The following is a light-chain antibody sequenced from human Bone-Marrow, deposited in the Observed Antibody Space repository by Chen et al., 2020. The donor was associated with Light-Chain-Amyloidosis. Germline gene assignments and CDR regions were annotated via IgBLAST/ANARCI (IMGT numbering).Light chain of an antibody. CDR2: DAS. J-gene: IGKJ3*01. CDR1: QDISNF. V-gene: IGKV1-33*01. CDR3: QQYDNPIT. Sequence: DIQMTQSPSSLSASVGDRVTITCQASQDISNFLNWYQQKPGKAPKLLIYDASNLETGVPSRFSGSRSGTDFTFTISSLQPEDIATYYCQQYDNPITFGPGTKVHIK.